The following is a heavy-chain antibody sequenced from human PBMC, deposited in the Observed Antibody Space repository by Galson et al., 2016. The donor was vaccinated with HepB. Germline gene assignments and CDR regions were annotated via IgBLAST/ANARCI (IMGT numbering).Heavy chain of an antibody. Sequence: SLRLSCAASGFTFSKYTMTWVRLAPGKGLEWISYISLSSRFIYYADSVEGRFTISRDDAGNSLHLQMNSLRDGDTAIYYCARGRGGYESSAYPFDLWGQGTLVTVSS. CDR2: ISLSSRFI. CDR1: GFTFSKYT. CDR3: ARGRGGYESSAYPFDL. J-gene: IGHJ4*02. V-gene: IGHV3-48*02. D-gene: IGHD3-22*01.